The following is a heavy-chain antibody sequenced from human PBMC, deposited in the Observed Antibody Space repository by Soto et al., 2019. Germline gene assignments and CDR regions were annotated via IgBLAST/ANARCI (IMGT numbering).Heavy chain of an antibody. CDR2: IYYSGST. D-gene: IGHD6-19*01. V-gene: IGHV4-39*01. Sequence: QLQLQESGPGLVKPSETLSLTCTVSGGSISSSSYYWGWIRQPPGKGLEWIGSIYYSGSTYYNPSLKSRVTISVDTSKNQFSLKLSSVTAADTAVYYCARQIPSKGYSSGWYLYWGQGTLVTVSS. J-gene: IGHJ4*02. CDR1: GGSISSSSYY. CDR3: ARQIPSKGYSSGWYLY.